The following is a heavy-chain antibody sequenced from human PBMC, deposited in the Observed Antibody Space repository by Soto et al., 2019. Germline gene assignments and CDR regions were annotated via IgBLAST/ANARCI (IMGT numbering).Heavy chain of an antibody. CDR3: ARGWGTGIAAPGGFGV. CDR1: WGSVLWICAA. J-gene: IGHJ4*02. V-gene: IGHV6-1*01. Sequence: QCLTVICSISWGSVLWICAASVWLRQSPSRGLEWLGRTCYRSKWYNDYAVSVRSRITINPDTAKNQCSLQLKSVTPEDTALYYCARGWGTGIAAPGGFGVWGQAALVSVSS. D-gene: IGHD6-13*01. CDR2: TCYRSKWYN.